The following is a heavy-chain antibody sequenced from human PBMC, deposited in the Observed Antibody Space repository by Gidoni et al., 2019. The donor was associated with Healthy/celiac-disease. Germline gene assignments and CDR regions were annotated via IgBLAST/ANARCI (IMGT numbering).Heavy chain of an antibody. V-gene: IGHV4-61*02. CDR1: GGSISSGSYY. CDR3: ARVSDSYGYPFDY. CDR2: IYTSGST. Sequence: QVQLQESGPGLVKPSQTLSLTCTVSGGSISSGSYYWSWIRQPAGKGLEWIGRIYTSGSTNYNPSLKSRVTISVDTSKNQFSLKLSSVTAADTAVYYCARVSDSYGYPFDYWGQGTLVTVSS. J-gene: IGHJ4*02. D-gene: IGHD5-18*01.